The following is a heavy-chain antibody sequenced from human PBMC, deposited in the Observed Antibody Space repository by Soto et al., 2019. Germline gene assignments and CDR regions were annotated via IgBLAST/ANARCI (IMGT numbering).Heavy chain of an antibody. CDR3: AKDTSPTTYNLFDY. V-gene: IGHV3-23*01. CDR1: GFTFSSYA. Sequence: GGSLRLSCAASGFTFSSYAMSLVRQAPGKGLEWVSAISGSGGSTYYADSVKGRFTISRDNSKNTLYLQMNSLRAEDTAVYYCAKDTSPTTYNLFDYWGQGTLVTVSS. J-gene: IGHJ4*02. D-gene: IGHD1-1*01. CDR2: ISGSGGST.